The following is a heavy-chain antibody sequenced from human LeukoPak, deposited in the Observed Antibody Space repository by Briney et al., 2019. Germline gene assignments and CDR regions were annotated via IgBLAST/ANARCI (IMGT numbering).Heavy chain of an antibody. J-gene: IGHJ6*02. Sequence: GASVKVSCKASGGTFSSYAISWVRQAPGQGLEWMGGIIPIFGTANYAQKFQGRVTITADESTSTAYMELSSLRSEDTAVYYCARGTRFLEWLLIYYYYGMDVWGQGTTVTVSS. CDR1: GGTFSSYA. V-gene: IGHV1-69*13. D-gene: IGHD3-3*01. CDR2: IIPIFGTA. CDR3: ARGTRFLEWLLIYYYYGMDV.